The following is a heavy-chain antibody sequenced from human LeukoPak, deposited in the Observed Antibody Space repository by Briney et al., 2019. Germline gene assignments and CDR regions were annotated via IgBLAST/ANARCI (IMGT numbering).Heavy chain of an antibody. D-gene: IGHD1-26*01. CDR3: ATEYYGSFNY. CDR1: GFTFSSYG. CDR2: IQSNSAGGTT. J-gene: IGHJ4*02. Sequence: NPGRSLRLSCAASGFTFSSYGMHWVRQAPGKGLEWVGRIQSNSAGGTTDYAAPVKGRFAISRDDSKNTLYLQMNSLITEDTAVYFCATEYYGSFNYWGQGTLVTASS. V-gene: IGHV3-15*01.